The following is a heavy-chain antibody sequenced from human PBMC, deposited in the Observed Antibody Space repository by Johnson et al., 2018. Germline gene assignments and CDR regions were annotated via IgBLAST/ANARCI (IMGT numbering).Heavy chain of an antibody. CDR2: ISGSGDIT. V-gene: IGHV3-23*04. D-gene: IGHD3-22*01. Sequence: VQLVESGGGLVQPGGSLRLSCAASGFTFSSYAMSWVRQAPGKGLEWVSAISGSGDITYYADSVKGRFTFSRDNSKNTLYLQMNSLRAEDTAVYYCAKDREYYSSVYYSEYFQHWGQGTLVTVSS. J-gene: IGHJ1*01. CDR1: GFTFSSYA. CDR3: AKDREYYSSVYYSEYFQH.